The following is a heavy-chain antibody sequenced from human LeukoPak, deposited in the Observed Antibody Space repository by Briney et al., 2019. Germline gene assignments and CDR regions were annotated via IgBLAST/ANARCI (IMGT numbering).Heavy chain of an antibody. V-gene: IGHV1-69*05. CDR3: ARDSVGATEPFDY. Sequence: GSSVKVSCKASGGTFSSYAISWVRQAPRQGLEWMGRIIPIFSTASYAQKFQGRVTITTHESTSTAYMELSSLRSEDTAVYYCARDSVGATEPFDYWGQGTLVTVSS. CDR2: IIPIFSTA. J-gene: IGHJ4*02. D-gene: IGHD1-26*01. CDR1: GGTFSSYA.